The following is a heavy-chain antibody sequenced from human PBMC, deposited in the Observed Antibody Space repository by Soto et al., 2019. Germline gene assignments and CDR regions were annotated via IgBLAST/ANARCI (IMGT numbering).Heavy chain of an antibody. J-gene: IGHJ4*02. V-gene: IGHV3-9*01. D-gene: IGHD5-18*01. Sequence: EVQLVESGGALVQPGRSLRLSCAASGFTFDDYAMHWVRQAPGKGPECVSGISWNSASIGYADSVKGRFTISRDNDKKSLYLQMNSLRPEDTAVYFCGTDLTTMVRMCDYWGQGTLVTVSS. CDR3: GTDLTTMVRMCDY. CDR2: ISWNSASI. CDR1: GFTFDDYA.